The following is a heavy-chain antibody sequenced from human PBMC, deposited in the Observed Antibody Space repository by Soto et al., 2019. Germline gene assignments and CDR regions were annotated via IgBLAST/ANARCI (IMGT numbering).Heavy chain of an antibody. CDR2: IYYSGST. CDR3: ARDSSGYYYLDY. V-gene: IGHV4-31*03. CDR1: GGSISSGGYY. D-gene: IGHD3-22*01. Sequence: SETLSLTCTVSGGSISSGGYYWSWIRQHPGKGLEWIGYIYYSGSTYYNPSLKSRVTISVDTSKNQFSLKLSSVTAADTAVYYCARDSSGYYYLDYWGQGTLVTVSS. J-gene: IGHJ4*02.